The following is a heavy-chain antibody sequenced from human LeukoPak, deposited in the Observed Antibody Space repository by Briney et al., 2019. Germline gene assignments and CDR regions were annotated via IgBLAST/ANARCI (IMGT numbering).Heavy chain of an antibody. Sequence: ASVKVSCKASGYTFTGYYMHWVRQAPGQGLEWMGWINPNSGGTNYAQKFQGGVTMTRDTSISTAYMELSRLRSDDTAVYYCARAYSSSWYSYYGMDVWGQGTTVTVSS. D-gene: IGHD6-13*01. CDR2: INPNSGGT. J-gene: IGHJ6*02. CDR3: ARAYSSSWYSYYGMDV. V-gene: IGHV1-2*02. CDR1: GYTFTGYY.